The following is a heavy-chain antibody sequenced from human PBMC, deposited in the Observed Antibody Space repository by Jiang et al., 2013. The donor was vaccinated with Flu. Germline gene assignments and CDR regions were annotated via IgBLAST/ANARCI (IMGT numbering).Heavy chain of an antibody. Sequence: AEVKKPGSSVKVSCKASGGTFSSYAISWVRQAPGQGLEWMGRIIPILGIANYAQKFQGRVTITADKSTSTAYMELSSLRSEDTAVYYCARESSHGVLERRKGYYGMDVWGKGTTVTVSS. CDR1: GGTFSSYA. CDR2: IIPILGIA. CDR3: ARESSHGVLERRKGYYGMDV. D-gene: IGHD1-1*01. J-gene: IGHJ6*04. V-gene: IGHV1-69*04.